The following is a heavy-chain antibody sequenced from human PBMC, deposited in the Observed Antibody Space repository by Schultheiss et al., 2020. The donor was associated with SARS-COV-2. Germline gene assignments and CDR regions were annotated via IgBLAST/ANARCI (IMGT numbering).Heavy chain of an antibody. CDR3: ARVPSYCGREGAFDI. V-gene: IGHV4-59*12. J-gene: IGHJ3*02. CDR1: GGSISSYY. D-gene: IGHD1-1*01. CDR2: IYYSGST. Sequence: GSLRLSCTVSGGSISSYYWSWIRQPPGKGLEWIGYIYYSGSTNYNPSLKSRVTISVDKSKNQFSLKLSSVTAADTAVYYCARVPSYCGREGAFDIWGQGTMVTVSS.